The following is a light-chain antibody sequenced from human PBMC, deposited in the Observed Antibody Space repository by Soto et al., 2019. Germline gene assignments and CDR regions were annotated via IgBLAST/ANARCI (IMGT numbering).Light chain of an antibody. Sequence: EIVLTQSPATLSLSPGERATLSCRASQSVSSYLAWYQHKPGQAPRLLIYDASNRATGIPARFSGSGSGTDFTLTISSLEPEDFAVYYCQQRSNWPSELTFGGGTKVEIK. J-gene: IGKJ4*01. V-gene: IGKV3-11*01. CDR2: DAS. CDR1: QSVSSY. CDR3: QQRSNWPSELT.